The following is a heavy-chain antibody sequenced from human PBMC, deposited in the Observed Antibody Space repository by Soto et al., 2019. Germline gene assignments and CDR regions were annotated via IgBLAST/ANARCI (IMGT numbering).Heavy chain of an antibody. V-gene: IGHV4-39*01. CDR1: GGSISSSSYY. CDR2: IYYSGST. Sequence: KPSETLSLTCTVSGGSISSSSYYWGWIRQPPGKGLEWIGSIYYSGSTYYNPSLKSRVTISVDTSKNQFSLKLSSVTAADTAVYYCARTGFFGVVPERYWGQGTLVTVSS. J-gene: IGHJ4*02. D-gene: IGHD3-3*01. CDR3: ARTGFFGVVPERY.